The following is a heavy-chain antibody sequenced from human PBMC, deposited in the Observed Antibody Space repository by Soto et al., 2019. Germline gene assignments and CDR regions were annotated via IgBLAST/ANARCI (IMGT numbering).Heavy chain of an antibody. CDR1: GYTFNSYA. J-gene: IGHJ6*02. D-gene: IGHD3-3*01. V-gene: IGHV1-3*01. Sequence: ASVKVSCKASGYTFNSYAMHWVRQAPGQRLEWMGWINAGNGNTTYSQKFQGRVTITRDTSASTAYMELSSLRSEDTAVYYCARENRLTYYDFWSGYSYGMDVWVQGTTVTVSS. CDR3: ARENRLTYYDFWSGYSYGMDV. CDR2: INAGNGNT.